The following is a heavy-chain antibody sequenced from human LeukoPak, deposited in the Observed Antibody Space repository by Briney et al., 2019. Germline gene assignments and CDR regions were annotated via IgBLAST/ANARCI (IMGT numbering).Heavy chain of an antibody. CDR2: ISASGANT. CDR1: KFTFSTSA. V-gene: IGHV3-23*01. D-gene: IGHD3-9*01. CDR3: SRGVVPAQLQYFDWLTLYFDY. Sequence: PGGSLRLSCAASKFTFSTSAMSWVRQAPGKGLEWVSAISASGANTYYADSVKGRFTVSRDSSKNTLYLQMNSLTAEDTAVYYCSRGVVPAQLQYFDWLTLYFDYWGQGTLVTVSS. J-gene: IGHJ4*02.